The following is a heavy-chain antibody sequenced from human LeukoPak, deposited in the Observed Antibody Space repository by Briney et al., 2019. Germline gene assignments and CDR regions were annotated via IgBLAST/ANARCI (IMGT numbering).Heavy chain of an antibody. Sequence: PGGSLRLSCAASGFTFRSYGMSWVRQVPGKGLEWVSSISGSGVETYYADTVKGRFTISRDNSKNTLYLQMNSLRAEDPAVYYCAKTLYNSGWYYFDYWGQGILVTVSS. V-gene: IGHV3-23*01. D-gene: IGHD6-19*01. CDR2: ISGSGVET. CDR3: AKTLYNSGWYYFDY. CDR1: GFTFRSYG. J-gene: IGHJ4*02.